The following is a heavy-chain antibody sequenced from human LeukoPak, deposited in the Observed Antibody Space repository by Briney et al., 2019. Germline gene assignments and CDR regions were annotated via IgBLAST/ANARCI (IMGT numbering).Heavy chain of an antibody. CDR1: GGSISSSSYY. V-gene: IGHV4-39*07. Sequence: SETLSLTCTVSGGSISSSSYYWGWIRQPPGKGLEWIGSIYYSGSTYYNPSLKSRVTISVDTSKNQFSLKLSSVTAADTAVYYCARWWRVITIGPIVGNWFDPWGQGTLVTVSS. CDR3: ARWWRVITIGPIVGNWFDP. J-gene: IGHJ5*02. CDR2: IYYSGST. D-gene: IGHD3-16*01.